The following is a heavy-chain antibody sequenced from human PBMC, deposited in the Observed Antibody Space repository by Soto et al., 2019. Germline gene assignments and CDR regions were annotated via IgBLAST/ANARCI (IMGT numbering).Heavy chain of an antibody. CDR1: GGSISSGDYY. CDR2: IYYSGST. Sequence: QVQLQESGPGLVKPSQTLSLTCTVSGGSISSGDYYWSWIRQPPGKGLEWIGYIYYSGSTYYNPSLKSRVTISVDTSKNQFSLKLSSVTAADTAVYYCAREGWDYYYGSGRPIYGMDVWGQGTTVTVSS. J-gene: IGHJ6*02. D-gene: IGHD3-10*01. V-gene: IGHV4-30-4*01. CDR3: AREGWDYYYGSGRPIYGMDV.